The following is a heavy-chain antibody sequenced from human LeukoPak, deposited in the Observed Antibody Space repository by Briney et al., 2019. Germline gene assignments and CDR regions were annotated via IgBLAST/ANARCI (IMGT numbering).Heavy chain of an antibody. V-gene: IGHV3-21*01. CDR2: ISSSSSYI. D-gene: IGHD2-15*01. Sequence: GGSLRLSCAASGFTLSSYSMNWVRQAPGKGLEWVSSISSSSSYIYYADSVKGRFTISRDNAKNSLYLQMNSLRAEDTAVYYCARVLGGYCSGGSCYRGFYYYYYYMDVWGKGTTVTVSS. CDR3: ARVLGGYCSGGSCYRGFYYYYYYMDV. CDR1: GFTLSSYS. J-gene: IGHJ6*03.